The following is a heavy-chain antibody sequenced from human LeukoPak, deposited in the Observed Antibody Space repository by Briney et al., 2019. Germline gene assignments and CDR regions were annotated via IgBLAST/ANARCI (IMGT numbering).Heavy chain of an antibody. V-gene: IGHV3-13*01. CDR2: IGTAGDT. Sequence: PGGSLRLSCAASGFTFSSYDVHWVRQATGKGLEWVSAIGTAGDTYYPGSVKGRFTIPRENAKNSLYLQMNSLRAGDTAVYYCARELPRKYYDFWSGYYSTERDYYYYGMDVWGQGTTVTVSS. CDR1: GFTFSSYD. CDR3: ARELPRKYYDFWSGYYSTERDYYYYGMDV. J-gene: IGHJ6*02. D-gene: IGHD3-3*01.